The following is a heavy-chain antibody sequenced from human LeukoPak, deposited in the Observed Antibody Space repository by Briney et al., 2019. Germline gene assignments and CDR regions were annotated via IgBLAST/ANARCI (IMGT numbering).Heavy chain of an antibody. J-gene: IGHJ6*03. CDR3: ARPRHNPKTAMNLFYYYYYMDV. CDR1: GGSFRSYY. V-gene: IGHV4-34*01. CDR2: INHSGST. Sequence: PSETLSLTCAVYGGSFRSYYWSWIRQPPGKGLEWIGEINHSGSTNYNPSLKSRVTISVDTSKNQFSLKLSSVTAADTAVYYCARPRHNPKTAMNLFYYYYYMDVWGKGTTVTVSS. D-gene: IGHD5-18*01.